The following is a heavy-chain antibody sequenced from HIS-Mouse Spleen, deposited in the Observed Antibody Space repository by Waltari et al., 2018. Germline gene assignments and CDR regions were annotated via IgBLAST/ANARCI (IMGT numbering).Heavy chain of an antibody. Sequence: EVQLVQSGGGLVKPGGSLRLSCAASGFTFSSYSMNWVRQAPGKGLEWVSSISSSSMYIYYADSVKGRFTIARDNAKNSLYLQMNSLRAEDTAVYYCARRLLTGDAFDIWGQGTMVTVSS. CDR2: ISSSSMYI. CDR3: ARRLLTGDAFDI. J-gene: IGHJ3*02. D-gene: IGHD7-27*01. CDR1: GFTFSSYS. V-gene: IGHV3-21*01.